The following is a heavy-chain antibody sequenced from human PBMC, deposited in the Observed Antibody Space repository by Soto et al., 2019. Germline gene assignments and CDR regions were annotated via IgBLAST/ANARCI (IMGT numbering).Heavy chain of an antibody. J-gene: IGHJ6*02. CDR1: GFTFSSYG. Sequence: GGSLRLSCAASGFTFSSYGMHWVRQAPGKGLEWVAVIWYDGSNKYYADSVKGRFTISRDNSKNTLYLQMNSLRAEDTAVYYCARVGGYSSSWQEAYYYGMDVWGQGTTVTVSS. D-gene: IGHD6-13*01. V-gene: IGHV3-33*01. CDR2: IWYDGSNK. CDR3: ARVGGYSSSWQEAYYYGMDV.